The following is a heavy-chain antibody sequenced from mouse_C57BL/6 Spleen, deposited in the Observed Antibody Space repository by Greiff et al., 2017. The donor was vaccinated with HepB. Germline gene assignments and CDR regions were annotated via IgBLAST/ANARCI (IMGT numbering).Heavy chain of an antibody. CDR2: ISDGGSYT. CDR3: ARVRAYAMDY. Sequence: VQLKESGGGLVKPGGSLKLSCAASGFTFSSYAMSWVRQTPEKRLEWVATISDGGSYTYYPDNVKGRFTISRDNAKNNLYLQMSHLKSEDTAMYYCARVRAYAMDYWGQGTSVTVSS. V-gene: IGHV5-4*01. J-gene: IGHJ4*01. CDR1: GFTFSSYA. D-gene: IGHD3-3*01.